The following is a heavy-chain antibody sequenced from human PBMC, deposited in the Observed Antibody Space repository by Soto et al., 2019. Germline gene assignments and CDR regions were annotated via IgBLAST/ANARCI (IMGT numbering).Heavy chain of an antibody. Sequence: GGSLRLSCAASGFTFSSYAMSWVRQAPGEGLAWVSAISGSGGSTYYADSVKGRFTISRDNSKNTLYLQMNSLRAEDTAVYYCAKDQQWLVRDPFDYWGQGTLVTVSS. V-gene: IGHV3-23*01. CDR2: ISGSGGST. CDR1: GFTFSSYA. J-gene: IGHJ4*02. D-gene: IGHD6-19*01. CDR3: AKDQQWLVRDPFDY.